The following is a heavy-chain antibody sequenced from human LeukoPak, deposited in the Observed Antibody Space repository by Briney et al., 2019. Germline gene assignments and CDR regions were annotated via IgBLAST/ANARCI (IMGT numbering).Heavy chain of an antibody. CDR2: IYYSGST. D-gene: IGHD1-1*01. J-gene: IGHJ4*02. Sequence: SETLSLTCTVSGGSISSYYWSWIRQPPGKGLEWIGYIYYSGSTNYNPSLKSRVTISVDTSKNQFSLKLSSVTAADTAVYYCARVGFSGTPEDYWGQGTLVTVSS. V-gene: IGHV4-59*01. CDR3: ARVGFSGTPEDY. CDR1: GGSISSYY.